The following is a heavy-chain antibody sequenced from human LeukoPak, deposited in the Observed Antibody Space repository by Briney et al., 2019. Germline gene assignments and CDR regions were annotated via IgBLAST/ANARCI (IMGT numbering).Heavy chain of an antibody. CDR3: AKAGGIAVAGTTTYYYYYMDV. J-gene: IGHJ6*03. D-gene: IGHD6-19*01. Sequence: GGSLRLSCAASGFTFSDYAMHWVRQAPGKGLEWVAVISYDGSNKYYADSVKGRFTISRGNSKNTLYLQMNSLRAEDTAVYYCAKAGGIAVAGTTTYYYYYMDVWGKGTTVTVSS. V-gene: IGHV3-30*04. CDR2: ISYDGSNK. CDR1: GFTFSDYA.